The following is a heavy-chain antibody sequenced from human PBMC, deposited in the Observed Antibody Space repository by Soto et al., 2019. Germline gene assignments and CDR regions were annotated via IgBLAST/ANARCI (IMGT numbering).Heavy chain of an antibody. D-gene: IGHD3-3*02. V-gene: IGHV3-21*01. CDR1: GFTFSRNT. CDR2: ITSSGSYV. Sequence: WGSLRLSFVTSGFTFSRNTMNWVRQAPGKGMEWVESITSSGSYVYYEDSVKGRFSASRDNAKNSLSLKMDSLRPDDTAIYFCVKDEGIEARXVWGQGTTGTVSS. CDR3: VKDEGIEARXV. J-gene: IGHJ6*02.